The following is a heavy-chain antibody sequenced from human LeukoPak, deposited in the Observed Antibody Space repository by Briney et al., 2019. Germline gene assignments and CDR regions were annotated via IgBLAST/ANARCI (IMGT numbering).Heavy chain of an antibody. Sequence: PSETLSLTCSVSGVSISSYYWSWIRQPPGKGLEWIGYIYYSGSTNYNPSLKSRVTISVDTSKNQFSLKLSSVTAADTAVYYCARTLTGYYTTYWYFDLWGRGTLVTVSS. J-gene: IGHJ2*01. CDR3: ARTLTGYYTTYWYFDL. D-gene: IGHD3-9*01. V-gene: IGHV4-59*01. CDR2: IYYSGST. CDR1: GVSISSYY.